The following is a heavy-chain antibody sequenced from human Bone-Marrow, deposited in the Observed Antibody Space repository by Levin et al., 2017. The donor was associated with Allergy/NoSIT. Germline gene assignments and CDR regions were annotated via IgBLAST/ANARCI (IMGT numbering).Heavy chain of an antibody. D-gene: IGHD6-13*01. Sequence: SCAASGFTISDYYMSWIRQAPGKGLEWVSSIRSSSSYTNHADFVEGRFTISRDNAKNSLFLQMNSLSAEDTAVYYCARESGQLGYYNYYGMDVWGQGTTVTVSS. CDR2: IRSSSSYT. J-gene: IGHJ6*02. CDR1: GFTISDYY. CDR3: ARESGQLGYYNYYGMDV. V-gene: IGHV3-11*05.